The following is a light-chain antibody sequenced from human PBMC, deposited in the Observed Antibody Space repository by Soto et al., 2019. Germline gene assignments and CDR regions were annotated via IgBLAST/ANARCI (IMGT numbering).Light chain of an antibody. V-gene: IGKV3D-20*02. CDR2: GAS. J-gene: IGKJ4*01. Sequence: EIVLMQSPGTLSLSPGERATLSCRTSQSVRSSHLAWYQQKPGQAPRLLIYGASSRATGIPDRFSGSGSGTDFTLTISSLEPEDFAVYYCQQRSNWPLTFGGGTKVDIK. CDR3: QQRSNWPLT. CDR1: QSVRSSH.